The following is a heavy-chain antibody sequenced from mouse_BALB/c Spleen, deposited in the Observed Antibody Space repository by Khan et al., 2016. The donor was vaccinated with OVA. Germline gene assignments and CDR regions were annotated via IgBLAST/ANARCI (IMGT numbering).Heavy chain of an antibody. CDR3: ARDYDEATEY. D-gene: IGHD2-12*01. CDR1: GFTFTDYY. CDR2: INTKANGSTS. V-gene: IGHV7-3*02. Sequence: EVELVESGGGLVQPGGSLRLSCATSGFTFTDYYMSWVRQPPGKALEWLGFINTKANGSTSEYSAPVKGRFTIARDNSESILYLKMNTLRAEDSATYYCARDYDEATEYWGQGTSVTVSS. J-gene: IGHJ4*01.